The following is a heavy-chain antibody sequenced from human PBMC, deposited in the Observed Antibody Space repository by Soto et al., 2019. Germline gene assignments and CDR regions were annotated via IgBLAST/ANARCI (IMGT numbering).Heavy chain of an antibody. CDR1: GFTFSSYW. D-gene: IGHD2-2*01. V-gene: IGHV3-74*01. CDR2: INSDGSST. J-gene: IGHJ4*02. Sequence: GGSLRLSCAASGFTFSSYWMHWVRQAPGKGLVWVSRINSDGSSTSYADSVKGRFTISRDNSKNTLYLQMNSLRAEDTAVYYCARGSLLAVSTSPGILGYWGQGTLVTVSS. CDR3: ARGSLLAVSTSPGILGY.